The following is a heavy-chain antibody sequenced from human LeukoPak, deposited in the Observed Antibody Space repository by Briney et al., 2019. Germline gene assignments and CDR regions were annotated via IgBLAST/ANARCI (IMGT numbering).Heavy chain of an antibody. CDR2: ISYDGSNK. V-gene: IGHV3-30*04. CDR3: VRQLVS. CDR1: GFTFSSYA. J-gene: IGHJ5*02. D-gene: IGHD6-6*01. Sequence: PGGSLRLSCAASGFTFSSYAMHWVRQAPGKGLEWVAVISYDGSNKYYADSVKGRFTISRDNSKNTLYLQMNSLRAEDTAVYHCVRQLVSWGQGTLVTVSS.